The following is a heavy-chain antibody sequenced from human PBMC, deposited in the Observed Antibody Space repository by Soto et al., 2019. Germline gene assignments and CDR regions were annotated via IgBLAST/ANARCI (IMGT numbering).Heavy chain of an antibody. Sequence: QVQLVESGGGVVQPGRSLRLSCAASGFTFSSYAMHWVRQAPGKGLEWVAVISYDGSNKYYADSVKGRFTISRDNSKNTLYLQMNSLRAEDTAVYYCARGDTARFLGWFEGMDVWGQGTTVTVSS. CDR1: GFTFSSYA. CDR2: ISYDGSNK. D-gene: IGHD3-3*01. CDR3: ARGDTARFLGWFEGMDV. J-gene: IGHJ6*02. V-gene: IGHV3-30-3*01.